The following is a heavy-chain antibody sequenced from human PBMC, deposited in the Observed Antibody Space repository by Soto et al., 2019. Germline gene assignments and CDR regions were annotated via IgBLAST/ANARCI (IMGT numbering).Heavy chain of an antibody. CDR2: INPGGGST. Sequence: ASVKVSCKASGYSFTSYYMHWVRQAPGQGLEWMGIINPGGGSTTYAQNFQGRIIMTRDTSTSTVYLELGSLRSDDTAVYYCAREQRGYNYDQNPVDYWGQGTLVTVSA. V-gene: IGHV1-46*01. J-gene: IGHJ4*02. D-gene: IGHD5-18*01. CDR1: GYSFTSYY. CDR3: AREQRGYNYDQNPVDY.